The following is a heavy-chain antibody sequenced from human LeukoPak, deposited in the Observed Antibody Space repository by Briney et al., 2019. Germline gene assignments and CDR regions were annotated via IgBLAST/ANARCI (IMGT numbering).Heavy chain of an antibody. CDR1: GFTFSSYN. CDR2: IWYDGSNK. J-gene: IGHJ4*02. CDR3: ARGAAGVRYFDWLFND. V-gene: IGHV3-33*08. Sequence: GSLRLSCAASGFTFSSYNMNWVRQAPGKGLEWVAVIWYDGSNKYYADSVKGRFTISRDNSKNTLYLQMNSLRAEDTAVYYCARGAAGVRYFDWLFNDWGQGTLVTVSS. D-gene: IGHD3-9*01.